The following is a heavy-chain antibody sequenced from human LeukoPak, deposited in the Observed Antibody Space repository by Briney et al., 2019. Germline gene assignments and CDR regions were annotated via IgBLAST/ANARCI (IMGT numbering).Heavy chain of an antibody. J-gene: IGHJ3*02. CDR2: INPSGGST. CDR1: GYSFTSYG. Sequence: EASVKVSFKASGYSFTSYGITWVRQAPGQGLEWMGIINPSGGSTSYAQKFQGRVTMTRDTSTSTVYMELSSLSSEDTAVYYCARGGRERYSSGWTDAFDIWGQGTMVTVSS. D-gene: IGHD6-19*01. V-gene: IGHV1-46*01. CDR3: ARGGRERYSSGWTDAFDI.